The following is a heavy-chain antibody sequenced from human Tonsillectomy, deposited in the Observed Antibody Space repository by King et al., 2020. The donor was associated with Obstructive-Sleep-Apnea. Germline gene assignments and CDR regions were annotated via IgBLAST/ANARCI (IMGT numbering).Heavy chain of an antibody. CDR3: ARDDYSAYAMDV. CDR1: GFSVGTYS. CDR2: ITSSRSTK. D-gene: IGHD4-11*01. Sequence: QLVQSGGGLVQPGGSLRLSCAASGFSVGTYSMNWVRQAPGKGLEWVSYITSSRSTKYYADSVKGRFTISRDNAKNSLYLQMNSLRAEDTALYYCARDDYSAYAMDVWGQGTTVTVSS. V-gene: IGHV3-48*04. J-gene: IGHJ6*02.